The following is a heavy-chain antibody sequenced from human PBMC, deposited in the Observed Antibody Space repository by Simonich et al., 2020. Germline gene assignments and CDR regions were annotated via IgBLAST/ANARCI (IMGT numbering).Heavy chain of an antibody. D-gene: IGHD1-1*01. J-gene: IGHJ3*02. CDR2: MYLDDADT. Sequence: EVQLVQSGAEVKKPGESLKISCKGSGNSFTSYWIGWVRQMPGKGLAWMRSMYLDDADTRSSPALQGQVTTTADKSTSTAYLKLGSRKASDNARYYCARQLNDFDIWGQGTMVTVSS. CDR3: ARQLNDFDI. CDR1: GNSFTSYW. V-gene: IGHV5-51*01.